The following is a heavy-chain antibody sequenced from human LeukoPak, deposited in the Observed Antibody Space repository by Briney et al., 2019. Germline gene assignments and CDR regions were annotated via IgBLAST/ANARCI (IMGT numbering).Heavy chain of an antibody. CDR2: ISGRGGNS. CDR3: AKARCSGFSCYSFDY. D-gene: IGHD2-15*01. CDR1: GFTFSSYA. J-gene: IGHJ4*02. V-gene: IGHV3-23*01. Sequence: GGSLRLSCAASGFTFSSYAMSWVRQAPGKGLEWVSGISGRGGNSYYADSVRGRFTISRDNSKNMLYLQMNSLRAEDTAVHYCAKARCSGFSCYSFDYWGQGTLVTVSS.